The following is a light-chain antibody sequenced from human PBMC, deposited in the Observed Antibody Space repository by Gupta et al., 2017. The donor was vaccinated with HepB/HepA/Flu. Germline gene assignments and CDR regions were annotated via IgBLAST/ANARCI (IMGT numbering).Light chain of an antibody. CDR3: QVWDASDNHAV. CDR2: YNS. CDR1: NLETKS. Sequence: SSVLSQPPSASVAPGKSATLSCGGNNLETKSVHWYQQKPGQAPLLVVSYNSDRPSGTPAGFSGANSGSTATLSISRVEAGDEADYYYQVWDASDNHAVFGGGTKLTVL. J-gene: IGLJ3*02. V-gene: IGLV3-21*03.